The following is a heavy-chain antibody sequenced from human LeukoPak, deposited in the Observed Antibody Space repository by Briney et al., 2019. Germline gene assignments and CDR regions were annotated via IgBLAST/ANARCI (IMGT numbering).Heavy chain of an antibody. CDR2: INHSGST. Sequence: PSETLSLTCTVSGGSISSSSYYWSWIRQPPGKGLEWIGEINHSGSTNYNPSLKSRVTISVDTSKNQFSLKLSSVTAADTAVYYCARSQEVVVTPTFGVHYSHYMDVWGKGTTVTVS. V-gene: IGHV4-39*07. CDR3: ARSQEVVVTPTFGVHYSHYMDV. CDR1: GGSISSSSYY. D-gene: IGHD2-15*01. J-gene: IGHJ6*03.